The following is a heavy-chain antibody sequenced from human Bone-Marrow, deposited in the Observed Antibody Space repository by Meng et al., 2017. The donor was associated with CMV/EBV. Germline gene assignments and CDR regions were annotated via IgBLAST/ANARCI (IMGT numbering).Heavy chain of an antibody. CDR1: GGSISSYY. V-gene: IGHV3-11*04. D-gene: IGHD4-17*01. J-gene: IGHJ4*02. CDR2: ISSGTII. Sequence: LSLTCTVSGGSISSYYWSWIRQAPGKGLEWVSYISSGTIIYYAQSVKGRFTISRDNAENSLYLQMNSLRAEDTAVYYCARAWGYGDFPFDYWGQGTRVTGSS. CDR3: ARAWGYGDFPFDY.